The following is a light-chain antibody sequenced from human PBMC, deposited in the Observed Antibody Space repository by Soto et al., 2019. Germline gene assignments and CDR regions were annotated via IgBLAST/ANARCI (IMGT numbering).Light chain of an antibody. CDR2: GAS. J-gene: IGKJ1*01. V-gene: IGKV3-15*01. CDR3: QQCNTWPLT. Sequence: EIVMTQSPATLSVSPGERATLSCRASQSVSSNLAWYQQKPGQAPRLLIYGASTRATGIPARFSGSGSGTEFTLTISSLQSEDFAVYYCQQCNTWPLTFGQGTRVEI. CDR1: QSVSSN.